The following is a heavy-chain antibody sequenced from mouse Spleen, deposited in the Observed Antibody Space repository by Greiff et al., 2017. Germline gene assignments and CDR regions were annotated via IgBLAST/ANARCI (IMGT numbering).Heavy chain of an antibody. J-gene: IGHJ2*01. CDR2: ISSGGGNT. D-gene: IGHD2-10*02. CDR3: ARYGNYPLDY. Sequence: EVKVVESGGGLVKLGGSLKLSCAASGFTFSSYAMSWVRQTPEKRLEWVATISSGGGNTYYPDSVKGRFTISRDNAKNTLYLQMSSVKSEDTAMYYCARYGNYPLDYWGQGTTLTVSS. V-gene: IGHV5-9*04. CDR1: GFTFSSYA.